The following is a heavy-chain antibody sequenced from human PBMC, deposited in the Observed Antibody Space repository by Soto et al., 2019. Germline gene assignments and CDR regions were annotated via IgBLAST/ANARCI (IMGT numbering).Heavy chain of an antibody. J-gene: IGHJ4*02. CDR3: ARDQWILTLAGIPDY. Sequence: GGSLRLSCAASGFIFNNYGVHWVRQAPGKGLEWVALILHDGTETYYAESVKGRFAISRHNSRNTVYLQMNSLRADDTAVYYCARDQWILTLAGIPDYWGQGTLVTVSS. CDR1: GFIFNNYG. D-gene: IGHD6-19*01. CDR2: ILHDGTET. V-gene: IGHV3-33*01.